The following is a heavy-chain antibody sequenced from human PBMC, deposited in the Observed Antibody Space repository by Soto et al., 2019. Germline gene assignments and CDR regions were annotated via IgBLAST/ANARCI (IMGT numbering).Heavy chain of an antibody. CDR2: IYYSGST. CDR3: ARQEFWFDP. Sequence: SETLSLTCTVSGGSISSSSYYWGWIRQPPGKGLEWIGSIYYSGSTYYNPSLKSRVTISVDTSKNQFSLKLSSVTAADTAVYYCARQEFWFDPWGQGTLVTVSS. V-gene: IGHV4-39*01. CDR1: GGSISSSSYY. J-gene: IGHJ5*02.